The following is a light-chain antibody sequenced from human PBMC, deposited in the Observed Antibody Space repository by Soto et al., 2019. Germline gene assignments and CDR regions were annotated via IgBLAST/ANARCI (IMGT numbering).Light chain of an antibody. CDR2: GAS. J-gene: IGKJ1*01. CDR3: LKSGHCWS. Sequence: MVFAQSTSPLALFSGERATLSCRASQSVSSNFLAWYQQKPGQAPRLLIYGASSRATGIPDRFSVSGSGTDFTLTICRLEPEDFPVYYSLKSGHCWSFAQGTKVDIK. V-gene: IGKV3-20*01. CDR1: QSVSSNF.